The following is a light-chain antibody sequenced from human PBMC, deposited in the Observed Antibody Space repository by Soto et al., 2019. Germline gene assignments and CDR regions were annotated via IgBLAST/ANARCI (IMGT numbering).Light chain of an antibody. CDR2: DVS. V-gene: IGLV2-14*01. Sequence: QSVLTQPASVSGSPGQSITIACTGTRSDVGTYNYVSWYQHHPGKAPKLMISDVSNRPSGVSNRCSGSKSGNTASLTISGLQAEDEDDYYCRSYTTSSTQVFVGGTKLTVL. J-gene: IGLJ2*01. CDR3: RSYTTSSTQV. CDR1: RSDVGTYNY.